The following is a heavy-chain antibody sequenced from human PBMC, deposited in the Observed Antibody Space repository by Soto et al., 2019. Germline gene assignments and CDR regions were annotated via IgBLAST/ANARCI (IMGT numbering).Heavy chain of an antibody. Sequence: PGGSLRLSCTASGFDFGDYYMSWIRQAPGKGLEWVSYIDSDDGITHYTDSVRGRFTISRDNTKNSLFLQMNSLRAEDSAVYYCANEPHYWGQGTLVTVSS. CDR3: ANEPHY. V-gene: IGHV3-11*04. J-gene: IGHJ4*02. CDR1: GFDFGDYY. CDR2: IDSDDGIT.